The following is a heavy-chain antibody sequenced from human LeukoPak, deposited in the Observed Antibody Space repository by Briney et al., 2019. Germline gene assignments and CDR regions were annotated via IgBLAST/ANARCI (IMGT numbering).Heavy chain of an antibody. D-gene: IGHD5-24*01. CDR3: ARTGWLQSDPFDS. CDR2: ISAYNGNT. J-gene: IGHJ4*02. Sequence: GASVKVSCKASGGTFSSYAISWVRQAPGQGLEWMGWISAYNGNTNYAQKLQGRVTMTTDTSTTTAYMELRSLISANTAVYYCARTGWLQSDPFDSWGQGTLVTVPS. CDR1: GGTFSSYA. V-gene: IGHV1-18*01.